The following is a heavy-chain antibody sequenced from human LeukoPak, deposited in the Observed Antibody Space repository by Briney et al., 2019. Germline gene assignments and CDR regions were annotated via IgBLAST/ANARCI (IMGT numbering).Heavy chain of an antibody. J-gene: IGHJ3*02. V-gene: IGHV3-23*01. Sequence: GGTLRLSCAASGFTFSSYGMSWVRQAPGKGLEWVSAISGSGGSTYYADSVKGRFTISRDNSKNTLYLQMNSLRAEDTAVYYCAKNTYGSGSSLGAFDIWGQGTMVTVSS. CDR1: GFTFSSYG. D-gene: IGHD3-10*01. CDR3: AKNTYGSGSSLGAFDI. CDR2: ISGSGGST.